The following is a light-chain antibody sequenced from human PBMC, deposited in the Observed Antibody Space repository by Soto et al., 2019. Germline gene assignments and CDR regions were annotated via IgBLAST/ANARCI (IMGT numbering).Light chain of an antibody. Sequence: DIVMTQSPDSLAVSLGERATINCKSSQSVLYFSNNKNYLAWYQQKPGQPPKLLIYWASTQESGVPARFSGSGSGTDFTLTISSLQAEDVAVYYCQQYYTTPWTFGQGTKVEIK. V-gene: IGKV4-1*01. CDR1: QSVLYFSNNKNY. J-gene: IGKJ1*01. CDR2: WAS. CDR3: QQYYTTPWT.